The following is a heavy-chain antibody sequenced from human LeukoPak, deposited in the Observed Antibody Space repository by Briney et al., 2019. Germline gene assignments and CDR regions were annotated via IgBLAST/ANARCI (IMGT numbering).Heavy chain of an antibody. Sequence: PSETLSLTCSVSGGSIGSTTFYWGWIRQPPDKGLEYIGAISYSGSTYYNPSLKSRVTISVGTSKNQFSLKLSSVTAADTAVYYCARLAVGSPFDYWGQGTLVTVSS. J-gene: IGHJ4*02. CDR2: ISYSGST. CDR3: ARLAVGSPFDY. D-gene: IGHD3-10*01. CDR1: GGSIGSTTFY. V-gene: IGHV4-39*01.